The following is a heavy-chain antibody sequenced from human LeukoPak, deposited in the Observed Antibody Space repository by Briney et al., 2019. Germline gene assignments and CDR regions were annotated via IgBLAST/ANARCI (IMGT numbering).Heavy chain of an antibody. CDR3: AKPAGYCSSTSCYTNAFDI. J-gene: IGHJ3*02. CDR2: ISGSGGST. Sequence: GSSVTVSCKASGGTFSSYAMSWVRQAPGKGLEWVSAISGSGGSTYYADSVKGRFTISRDNSKNTLYLQMNSLRAEDTAVYYCAKPAGYCSSTSCYTNAFDIWGQGTMVTVSS. D-gene: IGHD2-2*02. CDR1: GGTFSSYA. V-gene: IGHV3-23*01.